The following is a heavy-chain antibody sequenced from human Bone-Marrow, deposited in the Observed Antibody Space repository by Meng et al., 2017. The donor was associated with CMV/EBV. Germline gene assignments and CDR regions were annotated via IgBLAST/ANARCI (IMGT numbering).Heavy chain of an antibody. CDR2: IYPGDSDT. Sequence: GESLKISCKGSGYSFTSYWIGWVRQMPGKGLEWMGIIYPGDSDTRYSPSFQGQVTISADKSISTAYLQWSSLKAPDTAMYYCARHQGYSSSWYFNYYYGMDVWGQGTTVTVSS. CDR1: GYSFTSYW. CDR3: ARHQGYSSSWYFNYYYGMDV. D-gene: IGHD6-13*01. V-gene: IGHV5-51*01. J-gene: IGHJ6*02.